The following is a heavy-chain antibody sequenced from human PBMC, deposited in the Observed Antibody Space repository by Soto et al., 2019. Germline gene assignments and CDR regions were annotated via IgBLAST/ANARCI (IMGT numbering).Heavy chain of an antibody. J-gene: IGHJ6*02. D-gene: IGHD6-19*01. V-gene: IGHV1-58*01. CDR1: GFTFTSSA. CDR3: AATRYSSGWYYYYGMDV. Sequence: QMQLVQSGPEVKKAGTSVKVSCKASGFTFTSSAVQWVRQARGQRLEWIGWIVVGSGNTNYAQKFQERVTISRDMSTITAYMELSSLRSEDTAVYYCAATRYSSGWYYYYGMDVWGQGTTVTVSS. CDR2: IVVGSGNT.